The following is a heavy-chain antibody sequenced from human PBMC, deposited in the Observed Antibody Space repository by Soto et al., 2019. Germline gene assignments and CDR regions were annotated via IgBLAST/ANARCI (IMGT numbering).Heavy chain of an antibody. CDR2: IIPILGIA. D-gene: IGHD2-15*01. CDR3: ARVGCSGGSCPDY. V-gene: IGHV1-69*02. Sequence: ASVKVSCKASGGTFSSYTISWVRQAPGQGLEWMGRIIPILGIANYAQKFQGRVTITADKSTSTAYMELSSLRSEDTAVYYCARVGCSGGSCPDYWGQGTLVTVSS. CDR1: GGTFSSYT. J-gene: IGHJ4*02.